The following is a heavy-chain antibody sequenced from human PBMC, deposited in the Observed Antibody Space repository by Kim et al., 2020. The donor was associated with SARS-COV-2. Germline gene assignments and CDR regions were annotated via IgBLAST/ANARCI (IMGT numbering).Heavy chain of an antibody. J-gene: IGHJ6*02. CDR3: ARDGRLYYYYGLDV. CDR1: GFTFSTYT. CDR2: ISGSSDYI. V-gene: IGHV3-21*06. Sequence: GGSLRLSCAASGFTFSTYTMNWVRQAPGKGLEWLSSISGSSDYIFYADSVKGRFAISRDNTKNLIYLYMNSLRAEDTAVYYCARDGRLYYYYGLDVWGPGTTVTVSS. D-gene: IGHD6-25*01.